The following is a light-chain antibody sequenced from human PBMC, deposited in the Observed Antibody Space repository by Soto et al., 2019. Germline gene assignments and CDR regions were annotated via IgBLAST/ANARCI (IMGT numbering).Light chain of an antibody. CDR1: SSTIGAGHD. J-gene: IGLJ2*01. V-gene: IGLV1-40*01. CDR2: GRT. Sequence: QAVVTQPPSVSGAPGQRVSISCTGTSSTIGAGHDVHWYQQFPGTTPKLLIYGRTNRPSGVPDRFSGSKSDTSASLAITGLQAEDEADYYCQSYDSSGLRVFGGGTKLTVL. CDR3: QSYDSSGLRV.